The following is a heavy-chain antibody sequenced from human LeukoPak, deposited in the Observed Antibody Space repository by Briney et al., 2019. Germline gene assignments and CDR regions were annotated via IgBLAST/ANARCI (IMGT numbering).Heavy chain of an antibody. CDR2: FYSSVST. D-gene: IGHD3-10*01. CDR3: ARIGPSMVHFDY. V-gene: IGHV4-4*07. J-gene: IGHJ4*02. CDR1: GGSISSYY. Sequence: SETLSLTCIVSGGSISSYYWNWIRQSAGKGLEWIGRFYSSVSTDYNPSLKRRVTMSVDTSKNQFSLKLSSVTAADTAVYYCARIGPSMVHFDYWGQGTLVTVSS.